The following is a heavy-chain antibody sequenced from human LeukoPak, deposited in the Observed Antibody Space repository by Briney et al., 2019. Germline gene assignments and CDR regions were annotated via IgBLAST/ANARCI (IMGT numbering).Heavy chain of an antibody. CDR2: ISYDGNNK. V-gene: IGHV3-30-3*01. CDR3: ARDLYCSSTSCRFTFDY. CDR1: GFTFSSYA. J-gene: IGHJ4*02. Sequence: PGGSLRLSCAASGFTFSSYAMHWVRQAPGKGLEWVAVISYDGNNKYYADSVKGRFTISRDNSKNTLYLQMNSLRAEDTAVYYCARDLYCSSTSCRFTFDYWGQGTLVTVSS. D-gene: IGHD2-2*01.